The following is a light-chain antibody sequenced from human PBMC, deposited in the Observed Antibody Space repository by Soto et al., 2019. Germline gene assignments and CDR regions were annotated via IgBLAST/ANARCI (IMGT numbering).Light chain of an antibody. CDR1: QSVSSY. Sequence: EIVLTQSPAPLSLSPGDRATIYCRASQSVSSYLASYQQKPGQAPRLLIYDASNRATGIPARFSGSGSGTDFTLTSSSLEPEDFAVYYSQQRSNRCTLGQGTKVDIK. CDR2: DAS. J-gene: IGKJ1*01. CDR3: QQRSNRCT. V-gene: IGKV3-11*01.